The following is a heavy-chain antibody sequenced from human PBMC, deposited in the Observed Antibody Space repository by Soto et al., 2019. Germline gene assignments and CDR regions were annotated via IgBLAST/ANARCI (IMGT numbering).Heavy chain of an antibody. D-gene: IGHD6-13*01. Sequence: EVQLLESGGGLVQPGGSLRLSCAASGFTFSNYAMTWVRQAPGKGLEWVSTISSSGGNTYYADSVKGRFTISRDNSKNTLYLQINSLRVEDTAVYFCAKGRVIATPGPFDYWGQGTLVTVSS. CDR3: AKGRVIATPGPFDY. J-gene: IGHJ4*02. CDR1: GFTFSNYA. CDR2: ISSSGGNT. V-gene: IGHV3-23*01.